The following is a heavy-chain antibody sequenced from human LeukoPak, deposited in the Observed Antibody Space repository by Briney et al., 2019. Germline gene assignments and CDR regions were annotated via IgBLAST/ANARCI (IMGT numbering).Heavy chain of an antibody. J-gene: IGHJ4*02. Sequence: GASVKVSCKASGYTFTDYAMNWVRQATGQGLEWMGWMNPNSGNTGYAQRFQGRVTMTRNTSISTAYMELSSLRSEDTAVYYCARMRSSRGVAVAGKYPDYWGQGTLVTVSS. D-gene: IGHD6-19*01. CDR1: GYTFTDYA. CDR2: MNPNSGNT. V-gene: IGHV1-8*02. CDR3: ARMRSSRGVAVAGKYPDY.